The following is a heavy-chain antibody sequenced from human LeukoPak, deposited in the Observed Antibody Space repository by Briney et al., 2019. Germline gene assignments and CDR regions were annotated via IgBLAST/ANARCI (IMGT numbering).Heavy chain of an antibody. CDR2: IYNDGST. D-gene: IGHD2/OR15-2a*01. CDR1: GFTFSGSA. CDR3: ARNILFAFDI. J-gene: IGHJ3*02. V-gene: IGHV3-53*01. Sequence: GGSLRLSCAASGFTFSGSAIHWVRQAPGKGLEWVSIIYNDGSTYYADSMKGRFTISRDISKNTLYLQVNSLRAEDTAMYYCARNILFAFDIWGQGTMVTVSS.